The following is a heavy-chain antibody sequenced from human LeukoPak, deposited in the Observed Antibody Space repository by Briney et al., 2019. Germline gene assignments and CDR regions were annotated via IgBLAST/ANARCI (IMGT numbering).Heavy chain of an antibody. CDR1: GFTVSSNY. J-gene: IGHJ6*02. V-gene: IGHV3-66*01. D-gene: IGHD6-13*01. CDR3: ARDRSIAAAGTRHYYYYGMDV. Sequence: GGSLRLSCAASGFTVSSNYMSWVRQAPGKGLEWVSVIYSGGSTYYADSVKGRFTISRDNSKNTLYLQMNSLRAEDTAVYYCARDRSIAAAGTRHYYYYGMDVWGQGTTVTVSS. CDR2: IYSGGST.